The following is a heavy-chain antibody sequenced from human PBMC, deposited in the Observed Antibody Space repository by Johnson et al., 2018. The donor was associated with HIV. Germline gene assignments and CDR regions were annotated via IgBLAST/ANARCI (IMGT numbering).Heavy chain of an antibody. D-gene: IGHD2-15*01. V-gene: IGHV3-30*14. CDR3: ARAVVVAATNAFDI. Sequence: QVQLVESGGGVVQPGRSLRLSCAASGFTFSYYAMHWVRQAPGKGLEWMAVISHDGSNRYYADSVKGRFTISRDNSKNTLYLQMNSLRAEDTAVYYCARAVVVAATNAFDIWGQGTMVTVSS. CDR2: ISHDGSNR. CDR1: GFTFSYYA. J-gene: IGHJ3*02.